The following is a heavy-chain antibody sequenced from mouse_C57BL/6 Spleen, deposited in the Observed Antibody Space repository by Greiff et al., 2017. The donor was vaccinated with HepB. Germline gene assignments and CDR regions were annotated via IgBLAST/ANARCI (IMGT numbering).Heavy chain of an antibody. CDR1: GFSLTSYG. V-gene: IGHV2-2*01. CDR2: IWSGGST. J-gene: IGHJ3*01. Sequence: QVQLKESGPGLVQPSQSLSITCTVSGFSLTSYGVHWVRQSPGEGLEWLGVIWSGGSTDYNAAFISRMSISKDNSKSQVFFKMNSLPADDTAIYYCSGSYYGNPHGAAWFAYWGQGTLVTVSA. D-gene: IGHD2-1*01. CDR3: SGSYYGNPHGAAWFAY.